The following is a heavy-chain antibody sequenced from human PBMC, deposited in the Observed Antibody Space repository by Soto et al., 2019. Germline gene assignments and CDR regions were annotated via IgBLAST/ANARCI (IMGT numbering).Heavy chain of an antibody. CDR3: ARGLVSSTTAFDN. CDR1: GFTVSRSY. CDR2: IYTPGST. D-gene: IGHD2-2*01. J-gene: IGHJ4*02. V-gene: IGHV3-53*01. Sequence: LRLSCAASGFTVSRSYMIWVRQAPGKGLEWVSTIYTPGSTYYADSVKGRFTISRDNSKNTLYLQMNSLRAEDTAVYYCARGLVSSTTAFDNWGQGTLVTVYS.